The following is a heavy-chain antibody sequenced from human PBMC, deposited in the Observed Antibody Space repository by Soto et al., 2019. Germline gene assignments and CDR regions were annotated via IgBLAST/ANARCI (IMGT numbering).Heavy chain of an antibody. Sequence: SETLSLTCTVSGGSVSSGSYYWSWIRQPPGKGLEWIGYIYYSGSTNYNPSLKSRVTISVDTSKNQFSLKLSSVTAADTAVYYCAGEITMVRGVIKDWGQGTLVTVSS. CDR1: GGSVSSGSYY. V-gene: IGHV4-61*01. D-gene: IGHD3-10*01. CDR3: AGEITMVRGVIKD. CDR2: IYYSGST. J-gene: IGHJ4*02.